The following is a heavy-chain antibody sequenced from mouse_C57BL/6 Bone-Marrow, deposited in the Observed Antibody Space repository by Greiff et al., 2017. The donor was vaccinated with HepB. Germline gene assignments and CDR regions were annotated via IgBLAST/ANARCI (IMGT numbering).Heavy chain of an antibody. CDR1: GYSFTGYY. CDR2: INPSTGGT. D-gene: IGHD2-1*01. J-gene: IGHJ4*01. Sequence: VQLKESGPELVKPGASVKISCKASGYSFTGYYMNWVKQSPEKSLEWIGEINPSTGGTTYNQKFKAKATLTVDKSSSTAYMQLKSLTSEDSAVYYCARKGPYGNYGGGAMDYWGQGTSVTVSS. CDR3: ARKGPYGNYGGGAMDY. V-gene: IGHV1-42*01.